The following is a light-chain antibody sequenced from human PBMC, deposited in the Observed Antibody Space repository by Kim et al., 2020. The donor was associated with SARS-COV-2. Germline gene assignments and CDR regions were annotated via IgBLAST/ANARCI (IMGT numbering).Light chain of an antibody. J-gene: IGKJ4*01. V-gene: IGKV3-11*01. CDR2: DAS. Sequence: SLSPGDRATLSCRASQSLSDYLTWYQHKPGQAPRPLIYDASNRATGIPARFSGSGSGTDFTLTISSLEPEDFAVYYCQQRTNWPTFGGGTKVEIK. CDR1: QSLSDY. CDR3: QQRTNWPT.